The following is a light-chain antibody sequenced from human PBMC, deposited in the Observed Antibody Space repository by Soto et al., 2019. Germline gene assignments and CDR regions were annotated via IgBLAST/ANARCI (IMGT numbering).Light chain of an antibody. Sequence: QSALTQPASVSGSPGQSITISCTGNSSDVGGYNYVSWYQQHPGKAPKLMIYDVSHRPSGVSNRFSCSKSGNTASLTISGLQAEDEADYYCSSYTSSSTVVFGGGTKLTVL. CDR2: DVS. J-gene: IGLJ2*01. V-gene: IGLV2-14*01. CDR3: SSYTSSSTVV. CDR1: SSDVGGYNY.